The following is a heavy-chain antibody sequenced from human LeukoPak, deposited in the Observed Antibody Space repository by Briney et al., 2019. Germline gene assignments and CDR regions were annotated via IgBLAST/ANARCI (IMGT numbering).Heavy chain of an antibody. J-gene: IGHJ4*02. CDR3: AKGDDIGKHPTRAYYFDT. V-gene: IGHV3-23*01. D-gene: IGHD5-24*01. CDR1: GFTFSRHA. CDR2: TGLNSVNT. Sequence: GGSLRLSCAASGFTFSRHAMSWVRHAPGKVLDWVSTTGLNSVNTLCAESVQARFSISRDNSKNTLDLQMDNLRVDDTAVYYCAKGDDIGKHPTRAYYFDTWGQGTLVTVSS.